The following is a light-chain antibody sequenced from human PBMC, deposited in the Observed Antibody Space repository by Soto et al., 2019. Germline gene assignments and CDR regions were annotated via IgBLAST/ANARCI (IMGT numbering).Light chain of an antibody. CDR1: SSDVGGYNY. J-gene: IGLJ2*01. Sequence: QSVLTQPASVSGSPGQSITISCTGTSSDVGGYNYVSWYQQHPGKAPKLMIYDVSNRPSGVSNRFSGSKSGNTASLTISGLQAEDEADYYCSSYTSSSNRVFGGGTKQTVL. CDR2: DVS. V-gene: IGLV2-14*01. CDR3: SSYTSSSNRV.